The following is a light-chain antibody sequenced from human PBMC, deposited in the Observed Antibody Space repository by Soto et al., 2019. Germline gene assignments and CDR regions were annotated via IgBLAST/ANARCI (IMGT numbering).Light chain of an antibody. Sequence: DIQMTQSPSSVSASIGDRVTITCRTSQHVGTWLAWFQQKPGKAPKLLIYAASTLQSGVPSRFSGSGAGTDFTLTISSLKPEDFATYYCEQAGSFPLTYGGGTTVDIK. V-gene: IGKV1D-12*01. J-gene: IGKJ4*01. CDR2: AAS. CDR1: QHVGTW. CDR3: EQAGSFPLT.